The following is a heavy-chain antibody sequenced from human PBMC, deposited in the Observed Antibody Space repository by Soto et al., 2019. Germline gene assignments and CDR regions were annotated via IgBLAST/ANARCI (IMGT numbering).Heavy chain of an antibody. V-gene: IGHV4-31*03. CDR3: ARDLRLDS. D-gene: IGHD2-21*02. J-gene: IGHJ5*01. CDR2: IYYTGTT. Sequence: THPVSEGTRINGFFLLNWIRQHPGKGLEWIAYIYYTGTTYYNPSLKSRVTISIDRSNNQFSLMLRSVTAADTAVYYCARDLRLDSWGPGTLVTVSS. CDR1: EGTRINGFFL.